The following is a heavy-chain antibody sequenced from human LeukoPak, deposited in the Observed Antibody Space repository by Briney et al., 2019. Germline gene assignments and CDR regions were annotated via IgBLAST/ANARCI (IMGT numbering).Heavy chain of an antibody. D-gene: IGHD3-22*01. V-gene: IGHV3-30-3*01. J-gene: IGHJ4*02. CDR3: ARGPLGYYDSSGYYYASTYYFDY. Sequence: GGSLRLSCAASGFTFSSYAMHWVRQAPGKGLEWVAVISYDGSNKYYADSVKGRFTISRDNSKNTPYLQMNSLRAEDTAVYYCARGPLGYYDSSGYYYASTYYFDYWGQGTLVTVSS. CDR2: ISYDGSNK. CDR1: GFTFSSYA.